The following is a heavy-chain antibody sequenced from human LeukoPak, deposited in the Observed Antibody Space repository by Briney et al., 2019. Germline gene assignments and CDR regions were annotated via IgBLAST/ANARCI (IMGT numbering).Heavy chain of an antibody. CDR1: GYTFTGYY. CDR2: INPNSGGT. CDR3: AREYYDSSGSHAFDI. Sequence: ASVKVSCKASGYTFTGYYMHWVRQAPGQGLEWMGWINPNSGGTNYAQKFQGRVTMTRDTSISAAYMELSRLRSDDTAVYYCAREYYDSSGSHAFDIWGQGTMVTVSS. J-gene: IGHJ3*02. D-gene: IGHD3-22*01. V-gene: IGHV1-2*02.